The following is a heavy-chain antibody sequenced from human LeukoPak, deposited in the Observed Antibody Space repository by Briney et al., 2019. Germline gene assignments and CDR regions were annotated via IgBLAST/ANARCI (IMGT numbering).Heavy chain of an antibody. CDR3: ARGPSGPPAVAFDI. D-gene: IGHD3-3*01. Sequence: NPSETLSLTCTVSGGSIRSSYYYWGWIRQPPGKGLEWIGEINHSGSTNYNPSLKSRVTISVDTSKNQFSLKLSSVTAADTAVYYCARGPSGPPAVAFDIWGQGTMVTVSS. CDR2: INHSGST. J-gene: IGHJ3*02. CDR1: GGSIRSSYYY. V-gene: IGHV4-39*07.